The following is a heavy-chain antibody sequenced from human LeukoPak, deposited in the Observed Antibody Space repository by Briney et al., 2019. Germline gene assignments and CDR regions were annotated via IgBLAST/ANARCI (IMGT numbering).Heavy chain of an antibody. J-gene: IGHJ6*04. D-gene: IGHD5-18*01. CDR1: GFTFSSYG. CDR2: ISYDGSNK. CDR3: ARVKLWLRYYYYVMDV. Sequence: PGRYLTLYCAASGFTFSSYGMHWDRQAPGQGLEWVAVISYDGSNKYYEDSVKGRFTISRDNSKNTLYLQMNSLRAEDTAVYYCARVKLWLRYYYYVMDVWGKGTTVTVSS. V-gene: IGHV3-30*03.